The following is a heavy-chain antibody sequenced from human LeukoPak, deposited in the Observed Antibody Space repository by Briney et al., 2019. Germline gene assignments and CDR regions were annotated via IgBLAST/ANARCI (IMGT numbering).Heavy chain of an antibody. CDR2: IYYSGST. J-gene: IGHJ4*02. CDR1: GGSISSSSYY. D-gene: IGHD2-21*02. V-gene: IGHV4-39*07. CDR3: VSLYGGDLWYYFDY. Sequence: SETLSLTCTVSGGSISSSSYYWGWIRQPPGKGLEWIGSIYYSGSTYYNPSLKSRVTISVDTSKNQFSLKLSSVTAADTAVYYCVSLYGGDLWYYFDYWGQGTLVTVSS.